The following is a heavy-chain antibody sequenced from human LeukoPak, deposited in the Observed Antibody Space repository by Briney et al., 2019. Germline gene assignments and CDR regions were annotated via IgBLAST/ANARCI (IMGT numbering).Heavy chain of an antibody. D-gene: IGHD3-10*01. CDR1: GYSISSGYY. CDR2: IYHSGST. Sequence: SETLSLTCAVSGYSISSGYYWGWIRQPPGKGLEWIGSIYHSGSTYYNPSLKSRVTISVDTSKNQFSLELSSVTAADTAVYYCARGFRGVIITAYYYYYYMDVWGKGTTVTVSS. J-gene: IGHJ6*03. V-gene: IGHV4-38-2*01. CDR3: ARGFRGVIITAYYYYYYMDV.